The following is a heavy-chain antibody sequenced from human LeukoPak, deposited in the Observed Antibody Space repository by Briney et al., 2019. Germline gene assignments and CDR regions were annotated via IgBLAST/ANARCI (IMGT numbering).Heavy chain of an antibody. CDR2: IYSGGST. J-gene: IGHJ3*02. CDR3: ASLGIVGLGAFDI. Sequence: GGTLRLSCAASGFTVSSNYMSWVRQAPGKGLEWVSVIYSGGSTYYADSVKGRFTISRDNSKNTLYLQMNSLRAEDTAVYYCASLGIVGLGAFDIWGQGTMVTVSS. CDR1: GFTVSSNY. D-gene: IGHD3-22*01. V-gene: IGHV3-53*01.